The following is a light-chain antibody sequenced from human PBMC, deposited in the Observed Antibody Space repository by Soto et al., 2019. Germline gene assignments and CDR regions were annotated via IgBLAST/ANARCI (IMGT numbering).Light chain of an antibody. Sequence: IQMTQSASSLSASVGDRFTITCRASQGISSYLAWYQQKPGKAPKLLIYAASTLQSGVPSRFSGSGSGTDFTLTISCLQSEDFATYYCQQYYSYPLTFGGGTKVDIK. CDR1: QGISSY. CDR2: AAS. CDR3: QQYYSYPLT. J-gene: IGKJ4*01. V-gene: IGKV1-8*01.